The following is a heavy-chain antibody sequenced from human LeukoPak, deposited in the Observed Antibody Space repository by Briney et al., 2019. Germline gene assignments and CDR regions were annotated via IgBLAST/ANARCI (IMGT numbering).Heavy chain of an antibody. CDR3: ARSAGSSWYGLDV. CDR1: GFTFSCYN. V-gene: IGHV3-21*01. J-gene: IGHJ6*02. D-gene: IGHD6-13*01. CDR2: ISSSSTHI. Sequence: GGSLRLTCAASGFTFSCYNMHWVRQAPGKGLEWVSSISSSSTHIYYPDFLKGRSTISRDNAKNSLYLQVNSLRAEDTSVSYCARSAGSSWYGLDVWGQGTTVPVSS.